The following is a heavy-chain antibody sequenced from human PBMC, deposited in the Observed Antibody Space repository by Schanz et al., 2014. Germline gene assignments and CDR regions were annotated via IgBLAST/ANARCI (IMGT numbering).Heavy chain of an antibody. CDR2: IYNSGKT. Sequence: QVHLQESGPGLVKPSETLSVTCTVSGGSISSEYWSWIRQPAGKGLEWIGRIYNSGKTNYNPSPESRVSMSVDTSKKQLSLKLRSVSAADTAVYYCARTFYFASGTYHTPNYYYGLDVWGRGTLVTVSA. J-gene: IGHJ2*01. CDR1: GGSISSEY. D-gene: IGHD3-10*01. V-gene: IGHV4-4*07. CDR3: ARTFYFASGTYHTPNYYYGLDV.